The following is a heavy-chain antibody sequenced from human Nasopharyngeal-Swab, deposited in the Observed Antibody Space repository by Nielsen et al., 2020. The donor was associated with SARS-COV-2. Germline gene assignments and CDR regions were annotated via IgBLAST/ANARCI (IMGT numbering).Heavy chain of an antibody. CDR1: GFTFSSYA. Sequence: GGSLRLSCAASGFTFSSYAMHWVRQAPGKGLEWVAVISYDGSNKYYADSVKGRFTISRDNSKNTLYLQMNSLRAEDTAVYYCARGLKYSSGWYSYYYYGMDVRGQGTTVTVSS. CDR2: ISYDGSNK. V-gene: IGHV3-30-3*01. J-gene: IGHJ6*02. D-gene: IGHD6-19*01. CDR3: ARGLKYSSGWYSYYYYGMDV.